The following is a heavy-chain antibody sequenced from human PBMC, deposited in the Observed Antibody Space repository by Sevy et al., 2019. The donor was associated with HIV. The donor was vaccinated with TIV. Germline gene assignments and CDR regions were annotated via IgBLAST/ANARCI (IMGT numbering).Heavy chain of an antibody. J-gene: IGHJ3*02. Sequence: GGSLRLSCAASGFTFSDYYMSWIRQAPGKGLGWVSYISSSGSTIYYADSVKGRFTISRDNAKNSLYLQMNSLRAEDTAVYYCARARRHGHACDIWGQGTMVTVSS. V-gene: IGHV3-11*01. CDR2: ISSSGSTI. CDR1: GFTFSDYY. CDR3: ARARRHGHACDI.